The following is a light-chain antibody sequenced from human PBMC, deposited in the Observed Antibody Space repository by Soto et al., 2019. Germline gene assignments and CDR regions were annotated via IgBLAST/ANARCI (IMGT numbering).Light chain of an antibody. CDR2: DAS. CDR3: QQRSNWPRLT. CDR1: QSVSSY. V-gene: IGKV3-11*01. J-gene: IGKJ4*01. Sequence: EIVLTQSPGTLSLSPGERATLSCRASQSVSSYLAWYQQKPGQAPRLLIYDASNRATGIPARFSGSGSGTDFTLTISSLEPEDFAVYYCQQRSNWPRLTFGGGTKV.